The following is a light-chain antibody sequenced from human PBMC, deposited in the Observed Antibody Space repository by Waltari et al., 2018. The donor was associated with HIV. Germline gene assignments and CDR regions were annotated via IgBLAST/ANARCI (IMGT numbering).Light chain of an antibody. CDR2: EVS. CDR3: CSYAGSSTFVV. V-gene: IGLV2-23*02. J-gene: IGLJ2*01. Sequence: QSALTQPASVSGSPGQSITISCTGTSSDVGSYYLVSWYQQPPGKAPKLMIYEVSKRPSGVSNRFSGSKSGNTAALTISGLQAEDDADYYCCSYAGSSTFVVFGGGTKLTVL. CDR1: SSDVGSYYL.